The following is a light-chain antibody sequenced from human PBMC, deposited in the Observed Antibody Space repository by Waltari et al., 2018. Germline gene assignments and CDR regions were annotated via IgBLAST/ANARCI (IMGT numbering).Light chain of an antibody. CDR1: KLGNKY. J-gene: IGLJ2*01. CDR2: QGT. CDR3: QAWDISTGVV. V-gene: IGLV3-1*01. Sequence: SYELIQPPSVSVSPRQTASITCSGDKLGNKYASWYQQKPGQPPFLVIYQGTKRPSGIPERFSGSNSGNTATLTISGTQAMDEADYYCQAWDISTGVVFGGGTKLTVL.